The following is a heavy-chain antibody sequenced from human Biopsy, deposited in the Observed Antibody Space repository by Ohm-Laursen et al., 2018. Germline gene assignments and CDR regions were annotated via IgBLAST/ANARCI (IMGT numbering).Heavy chain of an antibody. Sequence: GTLSLTCTLSGASVRSHFLTWIRQPPGKGLQWIGSISNSGTTKSSPSLKSRVNISLHMSKNQLSLKLTSVTAADTAVYYCARLSTLFGVADFTDDWGQGTLVTVSS. D-gene: IGHD3-3*01. CDR2: ISNSGTT. J-gene: IGHJ4*02. CDR1: GASVRSHF. CDR3: ARLSTLFGVADFTDD. V-gene: IGHV4-59*08.